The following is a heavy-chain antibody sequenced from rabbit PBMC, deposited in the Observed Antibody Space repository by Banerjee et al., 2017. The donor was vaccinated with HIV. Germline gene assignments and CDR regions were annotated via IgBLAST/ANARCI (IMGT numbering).Heavy chain of an antibody. CDR2: IYAGTSGDT. CDR1: GFSFSSSYY. D-gene: IGHD6-1*01. V-gene: IGHV1S45*01. CDR3: ARGGYSRAYAGYGFDL. Sequence: QQQLEESGGDLVQPEGSLTLTCTASGFSFSSSYYMCWVRQAPGKGLEWIGCIYAGTSGDTYYASWAKGRFTISKTSSTTVTLQMTSLTAADTATYFCARGGYSRAYAGYGFDLWGPGTLVTVS. J-gene: IGHJ6*01.